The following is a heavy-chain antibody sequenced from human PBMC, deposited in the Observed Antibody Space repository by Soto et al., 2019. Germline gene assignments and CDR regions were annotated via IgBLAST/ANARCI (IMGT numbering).Heavy chain of an antibody. CDR3: ARGQWGAFDL. V-gene: IGHV3-74*01. Sequence: DVQLVESGGGSVQPGGSLSLSCAATGFTFSYYWMHWVRQAPGKGLVWVSRIHSDGSSTTDADSVKGRFTISRDNAKNTLSLQMNSLRAEDTAVYYCARGQWGAFDLWGQGTMVTVAS. CDR1: GFTFSYYW. CDR2: IHSDGSST. D-gene: IGHD1-26*01. J-gene: IGHJ3*01.